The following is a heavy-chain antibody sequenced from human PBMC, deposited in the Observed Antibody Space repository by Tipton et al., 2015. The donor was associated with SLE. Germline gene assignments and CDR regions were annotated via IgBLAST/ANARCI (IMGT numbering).Heavy chain of an antibody. CDR1: GASIASGSYY. CDR3: AREEGDYYNYAWFDP. D-gene: IGHD2-21*02. J-gene: IGHJ5*02. Sequence: TLSLTCTVSGASIASGSYYWSWIRQPAGKGLEWVGHIHTSGQIYPTGSTNYNPSLKSRVTISLDTSKNQFSLRLSSVTAADTAVYYCAREEGDYYNYAWFDPWGQGTLVTVSS. CDR2: IHTSGQIYPTGST. V-gene: IGHV4-61*09.